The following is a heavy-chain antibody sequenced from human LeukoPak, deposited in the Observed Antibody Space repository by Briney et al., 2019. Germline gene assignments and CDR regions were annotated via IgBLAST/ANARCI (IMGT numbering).Heavy chain of an antibody. CDR1: GGSISSYY. CDR2: IYYSGSA. D-gene: IGHD3-22*01. Sequence: SETLSLTCTVSGGSISSYYWSWIRQPPGKGLEWIGYIYYSGSANYNPSLKSRVTISVDTSKNQFSLKLSSVTAADTAVYYCAKGSYYDSSGSFYFDYWGQGTLVTVSS. J-gene: IGHJ4*02. V-gene: IGHV4-59*01. CDR3: AKGSYYDSSGSFYFDY.